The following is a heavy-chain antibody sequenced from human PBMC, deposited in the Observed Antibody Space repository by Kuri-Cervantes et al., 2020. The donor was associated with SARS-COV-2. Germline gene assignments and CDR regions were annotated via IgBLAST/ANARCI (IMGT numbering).Heavy chain of an antibody. V-gene: IGHV3-21*01. Sequence: GGSLRLSCAASGFTFSSYSMLWVRQAPGKGLEWVSSINTDGSHKNYADSVKGRFTISRDNAKNSLYLQMNSLRAEDTAVYYCASLGGTSWHDYWGQGTLVTVSS. CDR2: INTDGSHK. J-gene: IGHJ4*02. D-gene: IGHD2-2*01. CDR3: ASLGGTSWHDY. CDR1: GFTFSSYS.